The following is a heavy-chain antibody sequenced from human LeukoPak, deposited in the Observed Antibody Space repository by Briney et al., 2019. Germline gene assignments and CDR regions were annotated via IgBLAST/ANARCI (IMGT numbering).Heavy chain of an antibody. Sequence: PSETLSLTCTVSGGSISSYYWSWIRQPPGKGLEWIGYFYYSGSTNYNPSLKSRSTISVGTSKSQFSLKLSSVTAADTAVYYCARHGSYWDFDYWGQGTLVTVSS. V-gene: IGHV4-59*08. CDR1: GGSISSYY. J-gene: IGHJ4*02. CDR2: FYYSGST. D-gene: IGHD1-26*01. CDR3: ARHGSYWDFDY.